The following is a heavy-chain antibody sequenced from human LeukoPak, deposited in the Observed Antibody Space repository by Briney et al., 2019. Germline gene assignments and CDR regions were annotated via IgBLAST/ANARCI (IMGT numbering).Heavy chain of an antibody. V-gene: IGHV4-39*01. Sequence: PSETLSLTCTVSGGSISSSSYYWGWIRQPPGKGLEWIGSIYYSGSTYYNPSLKSRVTISVDTSKNQFSLKLSPVTAADTAVYYCARLTYYYYGSGSYYTWFDPWGQGTLVTVSS. CDR2: IYYSGST. D-gene: IGHD3-10*01. CDR3: ARLTYYYYGSGSYYTWFDP. J-gene: IGHJ5*02. CDR1: GGSISSSSYY.